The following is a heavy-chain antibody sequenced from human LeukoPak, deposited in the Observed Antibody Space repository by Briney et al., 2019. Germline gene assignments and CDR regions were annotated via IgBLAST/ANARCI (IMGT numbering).Heavy chain of an antibody. CDR3: ARVDSSGYYQLYYYGMDV. CDR1: GYTFTSYY. D-gene: IGHD3-22*01. J-gene: IGHJ6*02. CDR2: INPSGGST. Sequence: ASVKVSCKASGYTFTSYYMHWVRQAPGQGLEWMGIINPSGGSTSYAQKFQGRVTMTRDTSTSTVYMELSSLRSEDTAVYYCARVDSSGYYQLYYYGMDVWGQGTTVTVSS. V-gene: IGHV1-46*01.